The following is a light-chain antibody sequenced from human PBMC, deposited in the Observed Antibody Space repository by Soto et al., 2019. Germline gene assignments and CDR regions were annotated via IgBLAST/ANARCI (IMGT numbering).Light chain of an antibody. Sequence: EIVLTQSPGTLSLSPGERATLSCRASQSVSSNYLVWYQRKPGQAPRLLIYGASSRAIDIPNRFSGSGSGTDFTLTITRLEPEDFAVYYCQQYGSSPPTFGQGTKVEI. J-gene: IGKJ1*01. CDR1: QSVSSNY. V-gene: IGKV3-20*01. CDR3: QQYGSSPPT. CDR2: GAS.